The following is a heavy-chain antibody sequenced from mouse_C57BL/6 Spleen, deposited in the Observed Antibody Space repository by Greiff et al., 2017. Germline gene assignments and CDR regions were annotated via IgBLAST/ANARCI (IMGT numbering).Heavy chain of an antibody. D-gene: IGHD4-1*01. J-gene: IGHJ1*03. V-gene: IGHV1-42*01. Sequence: EVQLQQSGPELVKPGASVKISCKASGYSFTGYYMNWVKQSPEKSLEWIGEINPSTGGTTYNQKLKAKATLTVDKSSSTAYMQLKSLTSEDSAVYYCARGRTGYWYFDVWGTGTTLTVSS. CDR1: GYSFTGYY. CDR3: ARGRTGYWYFDV. CDR2: INPSTGGT.